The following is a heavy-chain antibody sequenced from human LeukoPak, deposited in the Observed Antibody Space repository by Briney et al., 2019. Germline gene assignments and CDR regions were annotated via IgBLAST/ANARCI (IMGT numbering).Heavy chain of an antibody. J-gene: IGHJ6*02. CDR1: GFTSSSYA. CDR2: ISYDGSNK. D-gene: IGHD3-9*01. CDR3: ARDKPGSIRYFDWLLPYYYGMDV. Sequence: GGSLRLSCAASGFTSSSYAMHWVRQAPGKGLEWVAVISYDGSNKYYADSVKGRFTISRDNSKNTLYLQMNSLRAEDTAVYYCARDKPGSIRYFDWLLPYYYGMDVWGQGTTVTVSS. V-gene: IGHV3-30-3*01.